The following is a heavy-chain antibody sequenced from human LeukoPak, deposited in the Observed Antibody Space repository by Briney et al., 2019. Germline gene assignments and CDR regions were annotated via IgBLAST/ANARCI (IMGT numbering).Heavy chain of an antibody. CDR3: AASYSSSSLYFDY. CDR1: GYTFTDYY. CDR2: VDPEDGET. V-gene: IGHV1-69-2*01. Sequence: ATVKISCKVSGYTFTDYYMHWVQQAPGKGLEWTGLVDPEDGETIYAEKFQGRVTITADTSTDTAYMELSSLRSEDTAVYYCAASYSSSSLYFDYWGQGTLVTVSS. D-gene: IGHD6-6*01. J-gene: IGHJ4*02.